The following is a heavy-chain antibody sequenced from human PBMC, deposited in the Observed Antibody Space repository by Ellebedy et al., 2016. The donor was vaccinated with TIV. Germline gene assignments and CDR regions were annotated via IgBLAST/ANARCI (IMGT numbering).Heavy chain of an antibody. J-gene: IGHJ4*02. D-gene: IGHD2-8*01. CDR1: GYTFTNYT. CDR2: MNPISGDT. V-gene: IGHV1-8*01. CDR3: ATESLLYHRYFDY. Sequence: AASVKVSCKASGYTFTNYTINWVRQASGHGLEWMGWMNPISGDTGYAQNFRDRVTMTGNNPMNTAYLDLTSLRSEDTAVYYCATESLLYHRYFDYWGQGTLVTVSS.